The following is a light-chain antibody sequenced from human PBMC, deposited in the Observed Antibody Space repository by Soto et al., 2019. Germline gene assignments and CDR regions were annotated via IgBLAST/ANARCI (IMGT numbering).Light chain of an antibody. J-gene: IGLJ2*01. CDR2: AND. CDR3: CSYAGSSTFVV. CDR1: SSNIGSNY. V-gene: IGLV1-47*02. Sequence: QSVLSQSPSASGTPGQRVTLSCSGRSSNIGSNYVYWFQQLPGTAPKLLIYANDQRPSGVPDRFSGSKSGTSASLAISGLRSEDEATYYCCSYAGSSTFVVFGGGTKLTVL.